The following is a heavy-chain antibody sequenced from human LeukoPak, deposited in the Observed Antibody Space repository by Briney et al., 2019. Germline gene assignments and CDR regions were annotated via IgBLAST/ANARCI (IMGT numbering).Heavy chain of an antibody. CDR2: IWYDGFNK. D-gene: IGHD7-27*01. J-gene: IGHJ4*02. CDR1: GFTFSSYA. Sequence: PGGSLRLSCAASGFTFSSYAMSWVRQAPGKGLEWVAVIWYDGFNKYYADSVKGRFTISRDNSKNTLYLQMNSLRAEDTAVYYCARDLGNWGWNDFWGQGTLVTVSS. V-gene: IGHV3-33*08. CDR3: ARDLGNWGWNDF.